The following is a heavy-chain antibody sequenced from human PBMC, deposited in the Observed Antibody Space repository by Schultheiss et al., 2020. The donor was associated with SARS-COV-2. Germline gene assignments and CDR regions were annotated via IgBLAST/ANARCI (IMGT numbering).Heavy chain of an antibody. CDR1: GFTFSSRS. D-gene: IGHD3-16*01. CDR2: ISSSGSTI. Sequence: GGSLRLSCAASGFTFSSRSMAWVRQAPGKGLEWVSYISSSGSTIYYADSVKGRFTISRDNAKNTLYLQMDSLRLDDTAVYYCARDGTGGMDGMDIWGQGTTVTVSS. CDR3: ARDGTGGMDGMDI. J-gene: IGHJ6*02. V-gene: IGHV3-48*04.